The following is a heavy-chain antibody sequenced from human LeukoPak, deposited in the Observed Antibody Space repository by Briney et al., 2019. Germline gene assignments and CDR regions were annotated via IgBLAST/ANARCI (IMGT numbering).Heavy chain of an antibody. CDR2: ISSSGSTI. D-gene: IGHD3-16*01. V-gene: IGHV3-11*04. CDR3: ARGDELTTALDY. J-gene: IGHJ4*02. Sequence: GGSLRLSCAAPGFTFSDYYMSRIRQAPGKGLEWVSYISSSGSTIYYADSVKGRFTISRDNAKNSLYLQMNSLRAEDTAVYYCARGDELTTALDYWGQGTLVTVSS. CDR1: GFTFSDYY.